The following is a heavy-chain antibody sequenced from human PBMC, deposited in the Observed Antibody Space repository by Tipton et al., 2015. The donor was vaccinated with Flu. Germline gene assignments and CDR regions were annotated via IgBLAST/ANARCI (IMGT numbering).Heavy chain of an antibody. CDR2: INPNSGGT. Sequence: QVQLVQSGAEVKKPGASVKVSCKASGYTFTGYSMHWVRQAPGQGLEWMGWINPNSGGTNYAQKFQGRVTMTRDTSISTAYMELSRLRSDDTAVYYCASMTTVTSGDYYGMDVWGQGTTVTVSS. CDR1: GYTFTGYS. D-gene: IGHD4-11*01. J-gene: IGHJ6*02. V-gene: IGHV1-2*02. CDR3: ASMTTVTSGDYYGMDV.